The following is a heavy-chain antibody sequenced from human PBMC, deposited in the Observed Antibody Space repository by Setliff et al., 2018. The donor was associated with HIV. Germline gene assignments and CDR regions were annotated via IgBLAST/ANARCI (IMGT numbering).Heavy chain of an antibody. Sequence: SETLSLTCIVSGASISTYSWSWIRQSPGKGLEWIGSIYDTGGTYYNPSLKSRVTISVDTSKNQFSLNLSSVTATDTAVYYCARRNTMVRGIIIDPYDAFDMWGQGTVVTVSS. CDR3: ARRNTMVRGIIIDPYDAFDM. J-gene: IGHJ3*02. D-gene: IGHD3-10*01. CDR2: IYDTGGT. V-gene: IGHV4-59*05. CDR1: GASISTYS.